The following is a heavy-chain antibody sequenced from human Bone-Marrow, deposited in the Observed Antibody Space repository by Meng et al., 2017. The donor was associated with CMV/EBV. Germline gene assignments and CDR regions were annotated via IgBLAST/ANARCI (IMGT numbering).Heavy chain of an antibody. Sequence: SETLSLTCTVSGYSISSGYYWGWIRQPPGKGLEWIGSIYHSGSTYYNPSLKSRVTISVDTSKNQFSLKLSSVTAADTAVYYCARDPGDHDFDYWGRGTLVTVSS. V-gene: IGHV4-38-2*02. J-gene: IGHJ4*02. CDR2: IYHSGST. CDR3: ARDPGDHDFDY. D-gene: IGHD4-17*01. CDR1: GYSISSGYY.